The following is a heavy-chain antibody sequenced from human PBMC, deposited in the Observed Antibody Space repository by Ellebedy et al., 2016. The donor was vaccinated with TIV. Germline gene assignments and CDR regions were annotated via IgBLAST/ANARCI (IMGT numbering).Heavy chain of an antibody. CDR1: GFTFTSKW. CDR2: INYDGSEN. J-gene: IGHJ4*02. V-gene: IGHV3-7*01. Sequence: GGSLRLXXEASGFTFTSKWLSWVRQAPGKGLEWVANINYDGSENYFVDSLKGRFTISRDNAKNSLFLQMNSLRADDTAVYYCALYDFWTGYSFVSWGQGTLVTVSS. D-gene: IGHD3-3*01. CDR3: ALYDFWTGYSFVS.